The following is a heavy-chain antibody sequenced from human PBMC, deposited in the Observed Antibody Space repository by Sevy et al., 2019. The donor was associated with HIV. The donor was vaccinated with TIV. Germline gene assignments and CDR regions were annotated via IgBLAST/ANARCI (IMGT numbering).Heavy chain of an antibody. CDR2: LSFGCGEI. D-gene: IGHD2-8*01. CDR1: GFTFSKYS. V-gene: IGHV3-23*01. CDR3: AREGCTKPHDY. J-gene: IGHJ4*02. Sequence: GGSLRLSCAASGFTFSKYSMSWVRQPPGKGLEWVSTLSFGCGEINYADSVKGRFPISRDNSKSSVYLQMNNLRPEDTAVYYCAREGCTKPHDYWGQGTLGTVSS.